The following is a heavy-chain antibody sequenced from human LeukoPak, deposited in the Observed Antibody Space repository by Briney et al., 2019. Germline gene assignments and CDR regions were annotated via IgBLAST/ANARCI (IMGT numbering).Heavy chain of an antibody. D-gene: IGHD3-9*01. J-gene: IGHJ3*02. CDR1: GGSFSGYY. CDR2: INHSGST. V-gene: IGHV4-34*01. Sequence: SETLSLTCAVYGGSFSGYYWSWIRQPPGKGLEWIGEINHSGSTNYNPPLKSRVTISVDTSKNQFSLKLSSVTAADTAVYYCARVRYWRSDAFDIWGQGTMVTVSS. CDR3: ARVRYWRSDAFDI.